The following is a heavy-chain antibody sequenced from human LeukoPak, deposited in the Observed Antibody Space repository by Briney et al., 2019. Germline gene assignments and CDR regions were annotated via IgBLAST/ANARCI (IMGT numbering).Heavy chain of an antibody. V-gene: IGHV1-18*01. CDR2: ISPYNGNT. CDR1: GYTFRSYG. J-gene: IGHJ4*02. CDR3: ARDGGYFDY. Sequence: SVTVSFKASGYTFRSYGFSWVRQAPGQGLEWMGWISPYNGNTNYAQRFQGRVTMTTDTSTSTAYLELRSPRFDDTAVYYCARDGGYFDYWGRGTLVTVSS.